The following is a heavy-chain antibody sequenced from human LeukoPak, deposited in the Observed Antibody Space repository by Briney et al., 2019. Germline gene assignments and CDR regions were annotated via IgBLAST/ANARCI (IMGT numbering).Heavy chain of an antibody. Sequence: SETLSLTCTVSGGSISSYYWSWIRQPAGKGLEWIGRIYTSGSTNYNPSLKSRVTMSVDTSKNQFSLKLSSVTAADTAVYYCARYYGSGSYHATSFDYWGQGTLVTVSS. CDR1: GGSISSYY. CDR2: IYTSGST. D-gene: IGHD3-10*01. CDR3: ARYYGSGSYHATSFDY. J-gene: IGHJ4*02. V-gene: IGHV4-4*07.